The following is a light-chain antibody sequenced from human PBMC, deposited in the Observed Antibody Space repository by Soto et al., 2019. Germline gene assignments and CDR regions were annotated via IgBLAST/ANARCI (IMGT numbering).Light chain of an antibody. J-gene: IGKJ1*01. CDR3: QQYGSSYPWT. V-gene: IGKV3-20*01. Sequence: EVGLPQSPGTLSLSPGERATLSCRAIQSVSSNYLAWYHQKPGQAPRLLIYGASSRATGIPDRFSGSGSGTDFTLTIRRLEPEDFAVYYCQQYGSSYPWTFGQGTKVDIK. CDR2: GAS. CDR1: QSVSSNY.